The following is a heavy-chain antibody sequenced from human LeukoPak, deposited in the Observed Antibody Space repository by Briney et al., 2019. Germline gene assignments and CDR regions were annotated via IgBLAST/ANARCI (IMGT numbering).Heavy chain of an antibody. V-gene: IGHV1-18*01. Sequence: GASVKVSCKASGYTFTSYGISWVRQAPGQGLEWMGWISAYNGNTNYAQKLQGRVTMTTDTSTSTAYMELRSLRSDDTAVYYCARADIAAAEAPLNYWGQGTLVTVSS. J-gene: IGHJ4*02. D-gene: IGHD6-13*01. CDR1: GYTFTSYG. CDR3: ARADIAAAEAPLNY. CDR2: ISAYNGNT.